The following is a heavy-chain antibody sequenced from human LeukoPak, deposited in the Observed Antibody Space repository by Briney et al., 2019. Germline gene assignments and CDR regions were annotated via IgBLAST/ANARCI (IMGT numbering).Heavy chain of an antibody. CDR1: GGSISSYY. CDR2: TSYSGAT. J-gene: IGHJ3*02. CDR3: AREGYDSGAYFAFDI. D-gene: IGHD3-22*01. Sequence: SETLSLTCTVSGGSISSYYWSWIRQPPGKGLEWLGYTSYSGATYYNPSLKSRITISVDTSKNQFSLKLSSVTAADTAVYYCAREGYDSGAYFAFDIWGQGTLVTVSS. V-gene: IGHV4-59*12.